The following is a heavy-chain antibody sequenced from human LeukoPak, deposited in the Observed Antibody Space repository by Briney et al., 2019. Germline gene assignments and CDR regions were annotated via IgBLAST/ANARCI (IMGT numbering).Heavy chain of an antibody. CDR3: ARGLGWGATIFDY. J-gene: IGHJ4*02. Sequence: SETLSLTCTVSGDSINSYYWNWIRQPPGKGLEWIGYIYYSGRTDYNPSLKSRVTISVDTSKHQFSMKLKSVTAADTAVYYCARGLGWGATIFDYWGQGALVTVSS. CDR1: GDSINSYY. CDR2: IYYSGRT. V-gene: IGHV4-59*01. D-gene: IGHD1-26*01.